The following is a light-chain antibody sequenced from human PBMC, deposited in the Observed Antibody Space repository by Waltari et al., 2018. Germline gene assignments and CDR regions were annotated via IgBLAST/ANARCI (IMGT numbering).Light chain of an antibody. CDR2: GAS. J-gene: IGKJ2*01. CDR3: QQLHSYPRT. V-gene: IGKV1-9*01. Sequence: DIQLTQSPYFLSASVGDRVTITCRASQGITTYLAWYQQKPGKAPKILIYGASTLQSGVPSRSSGSGSGTEFTLTISSLQPEDFATYYCQQLHSYPRTFGQGTKLEIK. CDR1: QGITTY.